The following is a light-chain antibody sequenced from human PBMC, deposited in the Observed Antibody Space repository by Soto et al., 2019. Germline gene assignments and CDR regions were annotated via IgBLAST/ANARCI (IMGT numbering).Light chain of an antibody. Sequence: DIQMTQSPSTLSGSVGDRVTITCRASQTISSWLAWYQQKPGKAPKLLIYKASTLKSGVPSRFSGSGSGTEFTLTISSLQPDDFATYYCQQYNRPDVSFGQGTKVDIK. CDR2: KAS. CDR1: QTISSW. CDR3: QQYNRPDVS. J-gene: IGKJ1*01. V-gene: IGKV1-5*03.